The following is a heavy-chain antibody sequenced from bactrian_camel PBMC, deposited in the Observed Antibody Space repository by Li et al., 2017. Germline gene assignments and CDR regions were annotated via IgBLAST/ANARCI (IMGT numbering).Heavy chain of an antibody. CDR3: AACYSSRSVGARSGFQY. V-gene: IGHV3S54*01. CDR2: IYTAAGNA. Sequence: HVQLVESGGGSVQAGGSLRLSCGASGSDYNTNYMVMGWFRQGPGKQREGVAAIYTAAGNAFYADSVKGRFTISQRYATQDFAKGTVYLQMNSLKTEDTAAYVCAACYSSRSVGARSGFQYWGQGTQVTVS. J-gene: IGHJ4*01. D-gene: IGHD2*01. CDR1: GSDYNTNYMV.